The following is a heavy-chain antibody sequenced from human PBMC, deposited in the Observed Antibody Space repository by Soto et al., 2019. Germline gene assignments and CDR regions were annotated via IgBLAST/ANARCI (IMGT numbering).Heavy chain of an antibody. D-gene: IGHD2-15*01. CDR2: IYHSGST. Sequence: TSETLSLTCAVSGGSISSSNWWSWVRQPPGKGLEWIGEIYHSGSTNYNPSLKSRVTISVDTSKNQFSLKLSSVTAADTAVYYCARVRYSSGGSCHWFDPWGQGTLVTVSS. CDR3: ARVRYSSGGSCHWFDP. J-gene: IGHJ5*02. V-gene: IGHV4-4*02. CDR1: GGSISSSNW.